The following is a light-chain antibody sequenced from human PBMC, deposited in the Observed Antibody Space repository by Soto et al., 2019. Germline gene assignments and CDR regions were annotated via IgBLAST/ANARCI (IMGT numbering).Light chain of an antibody. Sequence: DIQMTQSPSSLSASVGDRVTITCRASQSISSYLNWYQQKPGKAPKLLIYAASSLQSGVPSRFSGSGSGTDFTLTISSLQPEDFSTDYCQQSYSTLITFGQGTRLEV. V-gene: IGKV1-39*01. CDR1: QSISSY. CDR2: AAS. J-gene: IGKJ5*01. CDR3: QQSYSTLIT.